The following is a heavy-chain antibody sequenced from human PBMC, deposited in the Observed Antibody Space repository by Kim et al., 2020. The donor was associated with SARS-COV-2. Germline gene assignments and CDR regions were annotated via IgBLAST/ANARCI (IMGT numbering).Heavy chain of an antibody. CDR3: ARVVVGATGWFDP. D-gene: IGHD2-15*01. J-gene: IGHJ5*02. Sequence: NPALKSRFTISVHTFKNQFSLKLSSVTAADTAVYYCARVVVGATGWFDPWGQGTLVTVSS. V-gene: IGHV4-31*02.